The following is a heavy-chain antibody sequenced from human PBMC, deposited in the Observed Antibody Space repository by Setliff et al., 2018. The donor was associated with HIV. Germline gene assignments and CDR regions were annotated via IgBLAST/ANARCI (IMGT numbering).Heavy chain of an antibody. CDR1: GFSFSSYG. D-gene: IGHD3-10*01. Sequence: PGGSLRLSCAASGFSFSSYGLHWVRQAPGKGLEWVAFIPYDGGYKYYADSVKGRFTISRDNSKNTLYLQMNSLRAEDTAVYYCARDRGYPDSFNIWGQGTVVTVSS. CDR3: ARDRGYPDSFNI. CDR2: IPYDGGYK. J-gene: IGHJ3*02. V-gene: IGHV3-33*05.